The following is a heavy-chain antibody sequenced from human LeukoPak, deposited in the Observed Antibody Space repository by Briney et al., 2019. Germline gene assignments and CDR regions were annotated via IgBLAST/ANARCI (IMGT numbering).Heavy chain of an antibody. J-gene: IGHJ4*02. CDR2: ISGSAGST. CDR3: AKDTSSSGSYFDY. Sequence: GGSLRLSCTASGFTFRNYAISSVRQAPGKGLEWISAISGSAGSTYYIASVKGRFTISRDNSRNTVFLQINSLRAEDTAVYSCAKDTSSSGSYFDYWGQGILVTVSS. V-gene: IGHV3-23*01. D-gene: IGHD3-10*01. CDR1: GFTFRNYA.